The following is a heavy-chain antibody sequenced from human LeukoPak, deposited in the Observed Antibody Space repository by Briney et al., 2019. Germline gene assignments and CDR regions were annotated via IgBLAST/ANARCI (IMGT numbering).Heavy chain of an antibody. V-gene: IGHV1-46*03. CDR1: GYTFTSYY. J-gene: IGHJ4*02. Sequence: ASVKVSFKASGYTFTSYYMHWVRQAPGQGLEWMGIINPSGGSTSYAQKFQGRVTMTRDTSTSTVYMELSSLRSEDTAVYYCARDLIMITFGGGLDYWGQGTLVTVS. CDR3: ARDLIMITFGGGLDY. CDR2: INPSGGST. D-gene: IGHD3-16*01.